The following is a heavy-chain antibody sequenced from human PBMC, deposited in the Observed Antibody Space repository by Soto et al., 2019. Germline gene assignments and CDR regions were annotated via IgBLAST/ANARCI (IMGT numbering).Heavy chain of an antibody. D-gene: IGHD2-2*01. CDR1: GFTFSSYS. CDR3: ARGVQIIVLLPAAIDY. Sequence: EVQLVESGGGLEQPGESLRLSCAASGFTFSSYSMNWVRQAPGKGLEWVSYIHNSSSTIYYADSVRGRFTISRDNAKNSLYLQMNSLRDEDTAVYYCARGVQIIVLLPAAIDYWGQGTLVTVSS. CDR2: IHNSSSTI. V-gene: IGHV3-48*02. J-gene: IGHJ4*02.